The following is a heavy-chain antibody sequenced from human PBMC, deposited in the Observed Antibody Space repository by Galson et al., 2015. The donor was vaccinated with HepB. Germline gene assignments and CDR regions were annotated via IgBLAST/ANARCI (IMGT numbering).Heavy chain of an antibody. D-gene: IGHD1-1*01. J-gene: IGHJ4*02. CDR2: IYYSGST. CDR3: ASGMGGSFDY. Sequence: ETLSLTCTVSGGSISSSSYYWGWIRQPPGKGLEWIGYIYYSGSTNYNPSLKSRVTISVDTSKNQFSLKLSSVTAADTAVYYCASGMGGSFDYWGQGTLVTVSS. V-gene: IGHV4-61*05. CDR1: GGSISSSSYY.